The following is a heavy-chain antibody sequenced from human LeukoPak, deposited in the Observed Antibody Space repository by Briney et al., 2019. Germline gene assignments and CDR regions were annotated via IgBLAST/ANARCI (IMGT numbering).Heavy chain of an antibody. Sequence: SETLSLTCTVSGGSISSGDYYWHWIRQPPGKGLEWIGYIYYSGSTYYNPSLKSRVTISPDTSKNQFSLRLSSVRAADTAVDYWARDAYSPGAFDIWGQGTMVTVSS. CDR2: IYYSGST. CDR3: ARDAYSPGAFDI. D-gene: IGHD4-11*01. V-gene: IGHV4-30-4*01. J-gene: IGHJ3*02. CDR1: GGSISSGDYY.